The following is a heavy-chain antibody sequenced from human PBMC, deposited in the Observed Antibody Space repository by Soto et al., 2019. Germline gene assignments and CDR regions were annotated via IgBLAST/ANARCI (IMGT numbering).Heavy chain of an antibody. J-gene: IGHJ5*02. CDR2: IIPIFGTA. V-gene: IGHV1-69*12. D-gene: IGHD2-21*02. Sequence: QVQLVQSGAEVKKPGSSVKVSCKASGGTFSSYAISWVRQAPGQGLEWMGGIIPIFGTANYAQKFQGRVTITADESTSTAYMELSSLRSEDTAVYYCARDPAYCGGDCYPPWFDPWGQGTLVTVSS. CDR1: GGTFSSYA. CDR3: ARDPAYCGGDCYPPWFDP.